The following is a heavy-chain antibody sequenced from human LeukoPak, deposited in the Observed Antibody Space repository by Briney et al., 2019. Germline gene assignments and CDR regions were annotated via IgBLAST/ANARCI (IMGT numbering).Heavy chain of an antibody. J-gene: IGHJ4*02. CDR1: GFTFSNYD. D-gene: IGHD6-19*01. V-gene: IGHV3-30*18. CDR2: ISHDGSKK. Sequence: GGSLRLSCEASGFTFSNYDMHWVRQGPGKGLEWLAVISHDGSKKDYADSVKGRLTISRDDSENTLYLQMNTLRAEDTAVYYCAKSRLPYGSASYVRDWGQGTLATVSS. CDR3: AKSRLPYGSASYVRD.